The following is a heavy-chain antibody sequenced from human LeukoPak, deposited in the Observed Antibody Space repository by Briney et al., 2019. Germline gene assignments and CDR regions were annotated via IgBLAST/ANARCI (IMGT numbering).Heavy chain of an antibody. V-gene: IGHV3-21*01. CDR3: ARSERRGAFDI. J-gene: IGHJ3*02. CDR2: ISSSSSYI. D-gene: IGHD5-24*01. Sequence: GGSLRLSCAASGFTFSSYSMNWVRQAPGKGLEWVSSISSSSSYIYYADSVKGRFTISRDNAKNSPYLQMNSLRAEDTAVYYCARSERRGAFDIWGQGTMVTVSS. CDR1: GFTFSSYS.